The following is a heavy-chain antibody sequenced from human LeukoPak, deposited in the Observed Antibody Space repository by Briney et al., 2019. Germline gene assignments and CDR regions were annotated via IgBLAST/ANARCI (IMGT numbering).Heavy chain of an antibody. CDR3: ARNLRLHTPRAFDI. D-gene: IGHD5-24*01. Sequence: PGGSLRLSCAASGFTFSDYWMNWVRQPPGKGLEWVANIEEKGSQIYYVESVRGRFTISRDNAKNSLYLQMNSLRAEDTAVYYCARNLRLHTPRAFDIWGQGTMVTVSS. V-gene: IGHV3-7*05. CDR2: IEEKGSQI. J-gene: IGHJ3*02. CDR1: GFTFSDYW.